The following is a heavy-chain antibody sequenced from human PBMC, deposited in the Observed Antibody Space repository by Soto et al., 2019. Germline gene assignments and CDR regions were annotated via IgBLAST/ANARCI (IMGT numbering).Heavy chain of an antibody. CDR3: GGPGDRSGYCRGSDY. CDR1: GGTFSSHG. V-gene: IGHV1-69*12. D-gene: IGHD3-22*01. Sequence: QVQLVQSGAEVKKPGSSVKVSCKASGGTFSSHGISWVRQAPGQGLEWMGGIIPIFGTANYAQKCQGRVTITADESTSTADVELSSLRSEDTAVYYCGGPGDRSGYCRGSDYWGQGTLVTVSS. J-gene: IGHJ4*02. CDR2: IIPIFGTA.